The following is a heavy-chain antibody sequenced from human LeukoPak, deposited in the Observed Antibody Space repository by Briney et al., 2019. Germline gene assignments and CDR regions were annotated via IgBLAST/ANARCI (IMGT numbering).Heavy chain of an antibody. CDR3: ARESSSWAQYFDL. V-gene: IGHV1-2*02. Sequence: ASVKVSCKASGYTFTGYYMHWVRQAPGQGLEWMGWINPNSGGTNYAQKFQGRVTMTRDTSISTAYMELSRLRSDDTAVYYCARESSSWAQYFDLWGRGTLVTVSS. CDR1: GYTFTGYY. CDR2: INPNSGGT. J-gene: IGHJ2*01. D-gene: IGHD6-13*01.